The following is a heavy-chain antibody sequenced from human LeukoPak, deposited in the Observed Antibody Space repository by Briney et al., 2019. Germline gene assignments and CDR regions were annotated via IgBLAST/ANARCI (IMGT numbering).Heavy chain of an antibody. J-gene: IGHJ5*02. CDR1: GYTFTSYD. D-gene: IGHD3-10*01. V-gene: IGHV1-8*01. CDR3: ARGKVGGSGSYYNEYNWFDP. Sequence: ASVKVSRKASGYTFTSYDINWVRQATGQGLEWMGWMNPNSGNTGYAQKFQGRVTMTRNTSISTAYMELSSLRSEDTAVYYCARGKVGGSGSYYNEYNWFDPWGQGTLVTVSS. CDR2: MNPNSGNT.